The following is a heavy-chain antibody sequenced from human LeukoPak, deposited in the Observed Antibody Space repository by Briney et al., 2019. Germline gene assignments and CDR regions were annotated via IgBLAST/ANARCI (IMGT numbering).Heavy chain of an antibody. CDR3: ARDFEVATIRRLYYFDY. Sequence: GGSLRLSCAASGFTFSGYSMSWVRQAPGKGPEWVSTISGSDDATYYADSVKGRFTISRDNAKNSLYLQMNSLRAEDTALYYCARDFEVATIRRLYYFDYWGQGTLVTVSS. D-gene: IGHD5-12*01. V-gene: IGHV3-23*01. CDR2: ISGSDDAT. J-gene: IGHJ4*02. CDR1: GFTFSGYS.